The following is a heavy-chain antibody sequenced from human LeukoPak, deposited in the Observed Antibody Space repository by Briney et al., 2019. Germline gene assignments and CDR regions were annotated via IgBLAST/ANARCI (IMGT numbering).Heavy chain of an antibody. V-gene: IGHV3-23*01. D-gene: IGHD6-19*01. Sequence: GGSLRLSCAASGFTFSSYSMNWVRQAPGKGLEWVSAITGSGADTNYADSVKGRFTISRDNSKNTVYLQMNSLRAEDTAVYYCTKGYSTAWPIGNFDYWGQGTLVTVSS. J-gene: IGHJ4*02. CDR3: TKGYSTAWPIGNFDY. CDR1: GFTFSSYS. CDR2: ITGSGADT.